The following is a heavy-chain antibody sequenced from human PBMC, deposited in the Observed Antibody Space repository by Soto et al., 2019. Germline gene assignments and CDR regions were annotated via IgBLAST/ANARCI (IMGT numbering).Heavy chain of an antibody. Sequence: QVQLQESGPGLVKPSQTLSLTCTVSGGSISSGGYYWSWIRQHPGKGLEWIWYIYYSGSTYYNPSLRSRVTIPVDPSKNQFSLKLSSVTAADTAVYYCAASCVACGGFNYYGMDVWGQGTTVTVSS. CDR2: IYYSGST. D-gene: IGHD5-12*01. V-gene: IGHV4-31*03. CDR3: AASCVACGGFNYYGMDV. CDR1: GGSISSGGYY. J-gene: IGHJ6*02.